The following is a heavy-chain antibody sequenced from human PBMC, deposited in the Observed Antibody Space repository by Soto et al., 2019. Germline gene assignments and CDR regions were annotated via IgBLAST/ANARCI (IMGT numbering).Heavy chain of an antibody. CDR1: GFTFSSYA. J-gene: IGHJ4*02. D-gene: IGHD3-3*01. Sequence: GGSLRLSCAASGFTFSSYAMSWVRQAPGKGLEWVSAISGSGGSTYYADSVKGRFTISRDNSKNTLYLQMNSLRAEDTAVYYCAKSKSGINDFWSGYYTGRFDYWGQGTLVTVSS. CDR3: AKSKSGINDFWSGYYTGRFDY. CDR2: ISGSGGST. V-gene: IGHV3-23*01.